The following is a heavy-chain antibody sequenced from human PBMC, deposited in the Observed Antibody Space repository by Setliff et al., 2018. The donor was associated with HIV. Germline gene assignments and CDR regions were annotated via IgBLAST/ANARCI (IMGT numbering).Heavy chain of an antibody. D-gene: IGHD6-19*01. V-gene: IGHV4-4*02. CDR1: GVSITNSNW. CDR3: ARRSGRSLDY. J-gene: IGHJ4*02. Sequence: SETLSLTCAVSGVSITNSNWWTWVRQAPGKGLELEWIGEVSHSGSTNYNPSLKSRVTISVDKSKNQFSLELTSVTAANTAVYYCARRSGRSLDYWGQGTLVTVSS. CDR2: VSHSGST.